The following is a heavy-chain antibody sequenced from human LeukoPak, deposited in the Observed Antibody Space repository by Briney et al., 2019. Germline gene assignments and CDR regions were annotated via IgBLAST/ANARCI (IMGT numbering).Heavy chain of an antibody. J-gene: IGHJ3*02. CDR2: IYYSGST. D-gene: IGHD3-22*01. CDR3: ARGLNYYDSVPPDAFDI. CDR1: GGSISSYY. V-gene: IGHV4-59*01. Sequence: SETLSLTCTVSGGSISSYYWSWIRQPPGKGLAWIGYIYYSGSTNYNPSLKSRVTISVDTSKNQFSLKLSSVTAADTAVYYCARGLNYYDSVPPDAFDIWGQGTMVTVSS.